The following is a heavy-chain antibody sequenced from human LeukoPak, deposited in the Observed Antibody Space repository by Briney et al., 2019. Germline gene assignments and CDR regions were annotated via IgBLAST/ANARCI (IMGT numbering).Heavy chain of an antibody. CDR3: ARDPPHPFYDSSDIDY. V-gene: IGHV1-69*04. CDR2: IIPILGIA. D-gene: IGHD3-22*01. Sequence: SVKVSCKASGYTFTSYGISWVRQAPGQGLEWMGRIIPILGIANYAQKFQGRVTITADKSTSTAYMELSSLRSEDTAVYYCARDPPHPFYDSSDIDYWGQGTLVTVSS. CDR1: GYTFTSYG. J-gene: IGHJ4*02.